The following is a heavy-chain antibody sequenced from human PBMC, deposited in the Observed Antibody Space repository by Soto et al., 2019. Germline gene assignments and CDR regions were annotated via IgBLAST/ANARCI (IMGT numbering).Heavy chain of an antibody. D-gene: IGHD3-3*01. CDR3: ARGLAYYDFWSGFARMSPNWFDP. Sequence: PSETLSLTCTVSGGSISSGGYYWSWIRQHPGKGLEWIGYIYYSGSTYYNPSLKSRVTISVDTSKNQFSLKLSSVTAADTAVYYCARGLAYYDFWSGFARMSPNWFDPWGQGTLVTVSS. CDR1: GGSISSGGYY. CDR2: IYYSGST. J-gene: IGHJ5*02. V-gene: IGHV4-31*03.